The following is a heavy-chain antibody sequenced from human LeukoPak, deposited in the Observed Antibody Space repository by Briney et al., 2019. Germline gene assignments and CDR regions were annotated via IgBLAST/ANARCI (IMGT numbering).Heavy chain of an antibody. CDR1: GFTFSSYA. CDR2: ISYDGSNK. Sequence: PGRSLRLSCAASGFTFSSYAMHWVRQAPGKGLEWVAVISYDGSNKYYADSVKGRFTISRDNFKNTLYLQMNSLRAEDTAVYYCARGLENNWFDPWGQGTLVTVSS. CDR3: ARGLENNWFDP. V-gene: IGHV3-30*04. D-gene: IGHD3/OR15-3a*01. J-gene: IGHJ5*02.